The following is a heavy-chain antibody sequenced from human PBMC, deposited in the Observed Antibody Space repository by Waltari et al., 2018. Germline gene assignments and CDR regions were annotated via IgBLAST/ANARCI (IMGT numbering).Heavy chain of an antibody. CDR2: MNPNSYNT. D-gene: IGHD1-1*01. V-gene: IGHV1-8*03. Sequence: QVQLVQSGDEVQKPGASVKVTCKTSGETFRHNDITWVRQATGRGLDWMGWMNPNSYNTGFGQGFRGRVTFTTDTSTTPAYMELTNLRSEYTGMYYCARWIRNELFSDYWGQGTLVTVSS. J-gene: IGHJ4*02. CDR3: ARWIRNELFSDY. CDR1: GETFRHND.